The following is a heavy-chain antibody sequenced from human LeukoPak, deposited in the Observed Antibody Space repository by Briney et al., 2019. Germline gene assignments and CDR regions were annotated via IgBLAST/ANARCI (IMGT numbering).Heavy chain of an antibody. D-gene: IGHD3-10*01. CDR2: INPNSGGT. J-gene: IGHJ4*02. CDR1: GYTFTCYY. CDR3: ARDGYYGSGSYFGPGY. V-gene: IGHV1-2*02. Sequence: ASVKVSCKASGYTFTCYYMHWVRQAPGQGLEWIGWINPNSGGTNYAQKFQGRVTMTRDTYISTAYIELSRLRSDDTAVYYCARDGYYGSGSYFGPGYWGQGTLVTVSS.